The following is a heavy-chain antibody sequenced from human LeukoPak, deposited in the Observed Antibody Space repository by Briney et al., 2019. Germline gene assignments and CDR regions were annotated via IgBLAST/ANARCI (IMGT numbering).Heavy chain of an antibody. CDR1: GFTFSSYA. J-gene: IGHJ5*02. CDR3: AKNPSGSGRFDP. Sequence: GGSLRLSCAASGFTFSSYAMSRVRQAPGKGLEWVSAISGSGGSTYYADSVKGRFTISRDNSKNTLYLQMNSLRAEDTAVYYCAKNPSGSGRFDPWGQGTLVTVSS. D-gene: IGHD3-10*01. V-gene: IGHV3-23*01. CDR2: ISGSGGST.